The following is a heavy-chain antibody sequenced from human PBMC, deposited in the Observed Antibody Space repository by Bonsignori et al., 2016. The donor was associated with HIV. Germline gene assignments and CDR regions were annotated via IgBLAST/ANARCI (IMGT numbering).Heavy chain of an antibody. V-gene: IGHV3-23*01. Sequence: WIRQPPGKGLEWVSSISTTNGSTYYADSVKGHFTISRDNSKSTLYLQMNSLRAEDTAVYYCAKVGAGYSTSWYGSFRRFDFWGQGTLVTVSS. CDR3: AKVGAGYSTSWYGSFRRFDF. CDR2: ISTTNGST. D-gene: IGHD6-13*01. J-gene: IGHJ4*02.